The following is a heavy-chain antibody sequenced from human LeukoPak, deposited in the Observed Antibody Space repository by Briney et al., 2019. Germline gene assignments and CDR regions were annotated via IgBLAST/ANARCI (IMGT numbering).Heavy chain of an antibody. CDR1: GGSISSSSYY. CDR3: ARATVYYGSGSYNY. J-gene: IGHJ4*02. D-gene: IGHD3-10*01. Sequence: SETLSLTCTVSGGSISSSSYYWGWIRQPPGKGLEWIGSIYYSGSTYYNPSLKSRVTISVDTSKNQFSLKLSSVTAADTAVYYCARATVYYGSGSYNYWGQGTLVTVSS. CDR2: IYYSGST. V-gene: IGHV4-39*01.